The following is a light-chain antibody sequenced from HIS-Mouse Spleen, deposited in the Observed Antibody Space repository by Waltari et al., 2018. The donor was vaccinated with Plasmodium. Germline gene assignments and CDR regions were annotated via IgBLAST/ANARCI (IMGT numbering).Light chain of an antibody. J-gene: IGKJ3*01. V-gene: IGKV3-15*01. Sequence: EIVMTQYQATLSVSPGERDTLSCRASQSVSSNLSWYQQKPGQAPRLLIYGASTRATGIPARFSGSGSGTEFTLTISSLQSEDFAVYYCQQYNNWSFTFGPGTKVDIK. CDR1: QSVSSN. CDR2: GAS. CDR3: QQYNNWSFT.